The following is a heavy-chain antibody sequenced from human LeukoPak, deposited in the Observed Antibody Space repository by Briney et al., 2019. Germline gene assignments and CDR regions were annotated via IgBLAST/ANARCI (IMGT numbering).Heavy chain of an antibody. D-gene: IGHD2-2*01. CDR3: ARDLGYCSSTSCHPSGGFDY. CDR2: ISSSSSYI. CDR1: GFTFSSYS. Sequence: PGGSLRLSCAASGFTFSSYSMNWVRQAPGKGLEWVSSISSSSSYIYYTDSVKGRFTISRDNAKNSLYLQMNSLRAEDTAVYYCARDLGYCSSTSCHPSGGFDYWGQGTLVTVSS. J-gene: IGHJ4*02. V-gene: IGHV3-21*01.